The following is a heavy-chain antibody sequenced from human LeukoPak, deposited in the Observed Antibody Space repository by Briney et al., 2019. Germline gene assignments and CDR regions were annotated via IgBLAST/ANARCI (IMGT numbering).Heavy chain of an antibody. CDR2: IQGDGSQT. CDR1: GFTFSNHW. V-gene: IGHV3-7*01. D-gene: IGHD5-24*01. J-gene: IGHJ4*02. CDR3: ARETSGYTWSPPPFDF. Sequence: GGSLRLSCAASGFTFSNHWMTWVRQAPGKGLEWVANIQGDGSQTYYVDSVKGRFTVSRDNSKNSLFLHMNSLGVDDTAFYYYARETSGYTWSPPPFDFWGQGALVTVSS.